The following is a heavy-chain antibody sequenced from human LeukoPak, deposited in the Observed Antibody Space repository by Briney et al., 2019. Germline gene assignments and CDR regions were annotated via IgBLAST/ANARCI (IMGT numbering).Heavy chain of an antibody. Sequence: PSETLSLTCTVSGGSISSYYWSWIRQPPGKGLERIGYIYYSGSTNYNPSLKSRVTISVDTSKNQSSLKLSSVTAADTAVYYCASSSWYLRFDYWGQGTLVTVSS. J-gene: IGHJ4*02. CDR3: ASSSWYLRFDY. CDR1: GGSISSYY. CDR2: IYYSGST. D-gene: IGHD6-13*01. V-gene: IGHV4-59*01.